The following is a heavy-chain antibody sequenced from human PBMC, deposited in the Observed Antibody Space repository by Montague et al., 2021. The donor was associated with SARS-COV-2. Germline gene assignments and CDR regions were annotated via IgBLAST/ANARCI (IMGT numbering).Heavy chain of an antibody. D-gene: IGHD3-10*01. Sequence: SKTLSLTCSVSGTSITSYYWNWIRQPPGKGLEWIGYISDSGSTNYSPSLKSRVTMSVDTSKNQMSLKLTSVTAAGTAVYYCARGCLSYFGAGSHCYGMDVWGQGTTVTVSS. CDR2: ISDSGST. CDR1: GTSITSYY. V-gene: IGHV4-59*01. CDR3: ARGCLSYFGAGSHCYGMDV. J-gene: IGHJ6*02.